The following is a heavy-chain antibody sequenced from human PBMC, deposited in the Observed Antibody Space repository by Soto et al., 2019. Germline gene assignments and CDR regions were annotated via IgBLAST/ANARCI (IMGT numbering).Heavy chain of an antibody. CDR2: INPNSGGT. Sequence: ASVKVSCKASGYTFTGYDMHWVRQAPGQGLEWMGWINPNSGGTNYAQKFQGRVTMTRDTSISTAYMELSRLRSDDTAVYYCAREKTTLGSCSSTICYITGYYYYGMDVWGPGTTVTVSS. D-gene: IGHD2-2*02. CDR3: AREKTTLGSCSSTICYITGYYYYGMDV. CDR1: GYTFTGYD. J-gene: IGHJ6*02. V-gene: IGHV1-2*02.